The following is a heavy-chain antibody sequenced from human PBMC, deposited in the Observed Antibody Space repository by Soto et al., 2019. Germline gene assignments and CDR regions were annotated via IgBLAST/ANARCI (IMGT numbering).Heavy chain of an antibody. Sequence: QVQLVQSGAEVKKPGASVKVSCKASGYTFTSSDINWVRQATGQGLEWLGWMNPNSGNTGYAQKFQGRITLTSSTSITTDYWELSSLSSDDSAVYYCARGASPWGQGTLVTFSS. CDR1: GYTFTSSD. J-gene: IGHJ5*02. CDR2: MNPNSGNT. CDR3: ARGASP. V-gene: IGHV1-8*01.